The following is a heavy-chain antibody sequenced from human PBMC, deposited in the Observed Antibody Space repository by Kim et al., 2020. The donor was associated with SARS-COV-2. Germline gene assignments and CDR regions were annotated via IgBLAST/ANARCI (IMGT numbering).Heavy chain of an antibody. V-gene: IGHV4-39*01. Sequence: SETLSLTCTVSGGSISSSSYYWGWIRQPPGKGLEWIGSIYYSGSTYYNPSLKSRVTISVDTSKNQFSLKLSSVTAADTAVYYCARLKPDYYDSSGYYPVDYWGQGTLVTVSS. CDR3: ARLKPDYYDSSGYYPVDY. CDR1: GGSISSSSYY. J-gene: IGHJ4*02. D-gene: IGHD3-22*01. CDR2: IYYSGST.